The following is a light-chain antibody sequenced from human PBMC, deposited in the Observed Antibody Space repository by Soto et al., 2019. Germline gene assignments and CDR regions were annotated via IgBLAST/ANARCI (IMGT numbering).Light chain of an antibody. V-gene: IGLV2-14*03. Sequence: QSALTQPAPLSGSPGQSIAISCSGTSSDIVGSYHVSWHQQHPGKAPKLIIYDVTNRTSGVANRFSGSKTGNTASLIISGLQAEDEADYYCRSFSSTSSYVFGSETKLTVL. CDR2: DVT. J-gene: IGLJ1*01. CDR1: SSDIVGSYH. CDR3: RSFSSTSSYV.